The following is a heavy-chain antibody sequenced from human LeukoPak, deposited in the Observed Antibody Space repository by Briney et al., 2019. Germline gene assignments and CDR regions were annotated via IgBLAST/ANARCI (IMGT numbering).Heavy chain of an antibody. D-gene: IGHD3-22*01. J-gene: IGHJ4*02. V-gene: IGHV3-30*18. CDR1: GLTFSSYG. CDR2: ISYDGSNK. CDR3: AKDPDYYDSNGYPVY. Sequence: GSSLRLSCAASGLTFSSYGMHWVRQAPGKGLEWVAVISYDGSNKYYADSVKGRFTISRDNSKNTLYLQMNSRRAEDTAVYYCAKDPDYYDSNGYPVYWGQGALVTVSS.